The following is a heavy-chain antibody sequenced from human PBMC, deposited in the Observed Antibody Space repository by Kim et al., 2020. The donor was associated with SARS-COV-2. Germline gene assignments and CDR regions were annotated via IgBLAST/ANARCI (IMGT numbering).Heavy chain of an antibody. Sequence: GESLKISCKGSGYSFTSYWISWVRQMPGKGLEWMGRIDPSDSYTNYSPSFQGHVTISADKSISTAYLQWSSLKASDTAMYYCATVYPRTYYGSGMVSGSSNWFDPWGQGTLVTVSS. CDR2: IDPSDSYT. J-gene: IGHJ5*02. CDR1: GYSFTSYW. V-gene: IGHV5-10-1*01. D-gene: IGHD3-10*01. CDR3: ATVYPRTYYGSGMVSGSSNWFDP.